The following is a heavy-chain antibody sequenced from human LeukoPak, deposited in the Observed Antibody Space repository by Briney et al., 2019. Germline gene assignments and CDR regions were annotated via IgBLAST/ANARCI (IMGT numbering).Heavy chain of an antibody. D-gene: IGHD3-22*01. CDR2: INPNSGGT. CDR3: AIRYASSGYFLFYFDY. CDR1: GYTFTGYY. J-gene: IGHJ4*02. V-gene: IGHV1-2*06. Sequence: ASVKVSCKASGYTFTGYYMHWVRQAPGQGLEWMGRINPNSGGTNYAQKFQGRVTMTRDTSISTAYMELSRLRSDDTAVYYCAIRYASSGYFLFYFDYWGQGTLVTVSS.